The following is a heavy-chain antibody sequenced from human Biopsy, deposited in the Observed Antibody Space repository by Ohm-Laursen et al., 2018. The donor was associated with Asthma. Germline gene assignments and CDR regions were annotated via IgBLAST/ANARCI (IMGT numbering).Heavy chain of an antibody. Sequence: TLSLTCAVYGGSFSAYYWSWIRQPPGKGLEWIAEINHSGSTNYNPSLKSRVTMSVDTSKNQFSLKLSSVTAADTAVYYCARVTRITIFGVGGIQDYWGQGTLVTVSS. CDR2: INHSGST. CDR3: ARVTRITIFGVGGIQDY. V-gene: IGHV4-34*01. D-gene: IGHD3-3*01. CDR1: GGSFSAYY. J-gene: IGHJ4*02.